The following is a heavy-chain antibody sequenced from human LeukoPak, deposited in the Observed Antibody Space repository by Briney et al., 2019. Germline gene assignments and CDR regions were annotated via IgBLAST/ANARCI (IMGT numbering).Heavy chain of an antibody. D-gene: IGHD6-13*01. Sequence: GGSLRLSCTASGFIFSDFYMSWIRQAPGKGLEWLSYISPTSSDTNYADSVKGRFFVSRDNAQNSLYLQMNSLRAEDTAIYYCATSSAAAGTDWGQGTLVTVSS. CDR1: GFIFSDFY. CDR3: ATSSAAAGTD. CDR2: ISPTSSDT. J-gene: IGHJ4*02. V-gene: IGHV3-11*03.